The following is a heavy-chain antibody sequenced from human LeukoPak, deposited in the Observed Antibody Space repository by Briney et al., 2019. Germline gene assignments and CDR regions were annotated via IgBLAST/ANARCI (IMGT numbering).Heavy chain of an antibody. CDR1: GGSISSYY. CDR3: ARGPYCGGDCYFDY. Sequence: PSETLSLTCTVSGGSISSYYWSWIRQPAGKGLEWIGRIYTSGSTNYNPSLKSRATMSIDTSKNQFSLKLTSVTAADTAVYYCARGPYCGGDCYFDYWGQGTLVTVSS. V-gene: IGHV4-4*07. J-gene: IGHJ4*02. CDR2: IYTSGST. D-gene: IGHD2-21*02.